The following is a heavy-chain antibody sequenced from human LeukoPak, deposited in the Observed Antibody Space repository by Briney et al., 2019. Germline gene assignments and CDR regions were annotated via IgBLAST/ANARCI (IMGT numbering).Heavy chain of an antibody. D-gene: IGHD4/OR15-4a*01. V-gene: IGHV3-48*04. CDR3: ARWSANYLNFDY. CDR1: AFTFTSYS. Sequence: PGGSLRLSCAASAFTFTSYSMNWVRQAPGKGLEWVSYISSGSSTIYYADSVKGRFTIPRDNAKSSLYLQMNSLRAEDTAVYYCARWSANYLNFDYWGQGTLVTVSS. CDR2: ISSGSSTI. J-gene: IGHJ4*02.